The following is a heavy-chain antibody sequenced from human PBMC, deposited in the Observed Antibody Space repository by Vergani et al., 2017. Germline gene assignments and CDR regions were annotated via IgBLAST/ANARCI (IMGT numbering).Heavy chain of an antibody. V-gene: IGHV4-61*02. CDR2: IYTGGST. Sequence: QVQLQESGPGLVQPSQTLSLTCTVSGGPISSGRYYWSWIRPPAGEGLAWIGRIYTGGSTNYNPSRKGRVTISVDTSKNQFSRKLSSVTAADTAVYYCAGGPMVRGVITNGGFDPWGQGTLVTVSS. D-gene: IGHD3-10*01. J-gene: IGHJ5*02. CDR1: GGPISSGRYY. CDR3: AGGPMVRGVITNGGFDP.